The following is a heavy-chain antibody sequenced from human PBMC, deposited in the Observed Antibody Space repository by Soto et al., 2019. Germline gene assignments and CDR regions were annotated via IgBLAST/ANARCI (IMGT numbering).Heavy chain of an antibody. Sequence: QAQLQESGGGVVQPGTSLRLSCAASAFSFSTSGMHWVRQAPGKGLEWVAAIWDDGGNKYYADSVRGRFTISRDNSNNMLFLQMNSLRAEDTALYYCARSSGSYFAAFYDTWGQGTLVSVS. CDR2: IWDDGGNK. CDR3: ARSSGSYFAAFYDT. CDR1: AFSFSTSG. V-gene: IGHV3-33*01. D-gene: IGHD1-26*01. J-gene: IGHJ5*02.